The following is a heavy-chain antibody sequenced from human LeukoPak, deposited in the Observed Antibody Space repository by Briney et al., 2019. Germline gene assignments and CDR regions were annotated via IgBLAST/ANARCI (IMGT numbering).Heavy chain of an antibody. CDR3: ARTVGITMVRGVIWWFDP. V-gene: IGHV4-59*01. CDR2: IYYSGST. CDR1: GGSFSGYY. J-gene: IGHJ5*02. Sequence: SETLSLTCAVYGGSFSGYYWSWIRQPPGKGLEWIGYIYYSGSTNYNPSLKSRVTISVDTPKNQFSLKLSSVTAADTAVYYCARTVGITMVRGVIWWFDPWGQGTLVTVSS. D-gene: IGHD3-10*01.